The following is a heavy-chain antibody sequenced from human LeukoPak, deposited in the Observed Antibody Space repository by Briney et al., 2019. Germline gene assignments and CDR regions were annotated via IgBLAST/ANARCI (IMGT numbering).Heavy chain of an antibody. CDR1: GGSISSYY. CDR2: IYTSGST. J-gene: IGHJ4*02. D-gene: IGHD6-13*01. Sequence: SETLSLTCTVSGGSISSYYWSWIRQPAGKGLEWIGRIYTSGSTNYNPSLKSRVTMSVDTSKNQFSLKLSSVTAADTAVYYCARLSGYSRTGDFDYWGQGTLVTVSS. V-gene: IGHV4-4*07. CDR3: ARLSGYSRTGDFDY.